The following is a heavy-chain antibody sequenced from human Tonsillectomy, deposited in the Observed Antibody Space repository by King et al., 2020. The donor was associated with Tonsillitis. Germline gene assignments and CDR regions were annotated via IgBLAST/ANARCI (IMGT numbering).Heavy chain of an antibody. CDR1: GFTFSSCA. Sequence: VQLVESGGGVVQPGRSLRLSCAASGFTFSSCAMHWVRQAPGKGLEWVAVISSDGSNKYYADSVKGRFTISRDNSKNTVYLQMNSLRPEDTGTHYCARDIMGYSGYDRPHGFDYWGQGTLVTVSS. CDR3: ARDIMGYSGYDRPHGFDY. D-gene: IGHD5-12*01. CDR2: ISSDGSNK. V-gene: IGHV3-30*01. J-gene: IGHJ4*02.